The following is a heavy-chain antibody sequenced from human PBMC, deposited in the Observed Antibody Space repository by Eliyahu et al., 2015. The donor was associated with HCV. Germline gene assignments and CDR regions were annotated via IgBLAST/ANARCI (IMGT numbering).Heavy chain of an antibody. V-gene: IGHV3-21*02. CDR1: GFTFSSYX. Sequence: EVQLVESGGGLVKPGGSLSLXCAASGFTFSSYXXNWVRQAPGKGLEWVSFISSSSSYIYYAASVRGRFTISRDNAKNSLYLQMNSLRAEDTAVYYCARETYYYDSSGYYMHYFDYWGQGTLVTVSS. J-gene: IGHJ4*02. CDR2: ISSSSSYI. CDR3: ARETYYYDSSGYYMHYFDY. D-gene: IGHD3-22*01.